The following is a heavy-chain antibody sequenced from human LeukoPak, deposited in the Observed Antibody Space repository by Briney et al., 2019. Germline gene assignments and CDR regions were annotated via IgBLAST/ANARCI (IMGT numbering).Heavy chain of an antibody. D-gene: IGHD4-23*01. CDR3: ARHDYGGSSGDY. V-gene: IGHV3-48*02. J-gene: IGHJ4*02. CDR2: IGTSSSTI. CDR1: GFTFSTYG. Sequence: PGGSLRLSCAASGFTFSTYGMNWVRQAPGKGLEWISYIGTSSSTIYYADSVKGRFTISRDNAKNSLYLQMNSLRDEDTAVYYCARHDYGGSSGDYWGQGTLVTVSS.